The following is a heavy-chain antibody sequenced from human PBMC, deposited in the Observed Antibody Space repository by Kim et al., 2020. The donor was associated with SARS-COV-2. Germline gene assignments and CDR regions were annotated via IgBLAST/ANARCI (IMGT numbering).Heavy chain of an antibody. V-gene: IGHV3-30*01. D-gene: IGHD3-10*01. J-gene: IGHJ6*02. CDR3: ARGGDRNYGSGSYYYYGMDV. Sequence: RFTISRDNSKNTLYLQMNSLRAEDTAVYYCARGGDRNYGSGSYYYYGMDVWGQGTTVTVSS.